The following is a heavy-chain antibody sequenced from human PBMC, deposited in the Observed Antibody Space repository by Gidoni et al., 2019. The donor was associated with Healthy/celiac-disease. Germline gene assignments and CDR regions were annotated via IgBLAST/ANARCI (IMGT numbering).Heavy chain of an antibody. CDR3: AKGQQLALYYGMDV. J-gene: IGHJ6*02. CDR1: GFTFSSYA. CDR2: ISGSGGST. D-gene: IGHD6-13*01. V-gene: IGHV3-23*01. Sequence: EVQLLESGGGLVQPGGSLRLSCAAPGFTFSSYAMSWVRQAPGKGLEWVSAISGSGGSTYYADSVKGRFTISRDNSKNTLYLQMNSLRAEDTAVYYCAKGQQLALYYGMDVWGQGTTVTVSS.